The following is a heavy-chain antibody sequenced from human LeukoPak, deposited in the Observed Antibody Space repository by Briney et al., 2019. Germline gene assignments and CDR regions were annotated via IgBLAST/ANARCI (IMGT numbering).Heavy chain of an antibody. CDR1: GFTFSSYA. D-gene: IGHD1-26*01. CDR3: ARGKSGSYGTKGY. Sequence: PGTSLRLSCAASGFTFSSYAMHWVRQAPGKGLEWVAAISYDGSNRYYADSVKGRFTISRDNSKNTLYLQMNSLRTEDTAVYYCARGKSGSYGTKGYWGQGTLVTVSS. V-gene: IGHV3-30*04. J-gene: IGHJ4*02. CDR2: ISYDGSNR.